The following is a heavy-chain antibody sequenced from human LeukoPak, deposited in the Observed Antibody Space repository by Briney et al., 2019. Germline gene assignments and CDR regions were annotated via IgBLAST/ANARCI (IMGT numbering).Heavy chain of an antibody. CDR3: ARDGGTYDYDSSGYSQFDY. CDR2: ISSSSSTI. D-gene: IGHD3-22*01. V-gene: IGHV3-48*02. J-gene: IGHJ4*02. CDR1: GFTFSSYS. Sequence: GGSLRLSCAASGFTFSSYSMNWVRQAPGKGLEWVSYISSSSSTIYYADSVEGRFTISRDNAKNSLYLQMNSLRDEDTAVYYCARDGGTYDYDSSGYSQFDYWGQGTLVTVSS.